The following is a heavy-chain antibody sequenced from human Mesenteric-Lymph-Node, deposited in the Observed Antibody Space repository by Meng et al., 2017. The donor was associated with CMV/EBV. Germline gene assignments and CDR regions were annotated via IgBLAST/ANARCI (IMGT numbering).Heavy chain of an antibody. Sequence: SQSLSLTCAVYGGSFSGYYWSWIRQPPGKGLEWIGEINHSGSTNYNPSLKSRVTISVDTSKNQFSLKLSSVTAADTAVYYCARGHYCSSTSCYRRPFDYWGQGTLVTVS. CDR2: INHSGST. D-gene: IGHD2-2*01. CDR1: GGSFSGYY. CDR3: ARGHYCSSTSCYRRPFDY. V-gene: IGHV4-34*01. J-gene: IGHJ4*02.